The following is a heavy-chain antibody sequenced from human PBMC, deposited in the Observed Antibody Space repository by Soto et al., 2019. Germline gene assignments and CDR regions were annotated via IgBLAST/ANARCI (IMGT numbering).Heavy chain of an antibody. D-gene: IGHD3-10*01. CDR3: TRVGAGYISGMDF. J-gene: IGHJ4*02. CDR2: IRSESYGGTT. CDR1: GFTFGDYF. V-gene: IGHV3-49*03. Sequence: EVQLVESGGGLVQPGRSLRLSCTGSGFTFGDYFMNWTRQAPGKGLEWVGFIRSESYGGTTEYAASVKGRVTISRDDSKSIAYLQINSLKTEDTAVYYCTRVGAGYISGMDFWGQGTLVSVSS.